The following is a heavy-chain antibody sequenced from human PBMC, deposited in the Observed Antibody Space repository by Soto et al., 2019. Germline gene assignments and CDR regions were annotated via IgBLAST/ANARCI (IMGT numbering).Heavy chain of an antibody. Sequence: SLRLSCAASGFTFDDYAMHWVRQTPGKGLEWVSGISWDSGSVGYADSVKGRFTISRDNAKNSLFLQMNSLRPEDTALYYCAKDSQSSNFNAFDIWGQGTMVTVSS. V-gene: IGHV3-9*01. CDR3: AKDSQSSNFNAFDI. D-gene: IGHD4-4*01. CDR2: ISWDSGSV. CDR1: GFTFDDYA. J-gene: IGHJ3*02.